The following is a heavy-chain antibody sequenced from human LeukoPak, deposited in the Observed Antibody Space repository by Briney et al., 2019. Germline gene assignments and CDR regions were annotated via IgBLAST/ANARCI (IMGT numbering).Heavy chain of an antibody. Sequence: GGSLRLSCAASGFTFSNAWMSWVRQAPGKGLEWVGRIKSKTDGGTTDYAAPVKGRFTISRDDSKNTLYLQMNSLKTEDTAVYYCTTLRFGELLFGHYYYYMDVWGKGTTVTVSS. CDR1: GFTFSNAW. J-gene: IGHJ6*03. V-gene: IGHV3-15*01. CDR3: TTLRFGELLFGHYYYYMDV. CDR2: IKSKTDGGTT. D-gene: IGHD3-10*01.